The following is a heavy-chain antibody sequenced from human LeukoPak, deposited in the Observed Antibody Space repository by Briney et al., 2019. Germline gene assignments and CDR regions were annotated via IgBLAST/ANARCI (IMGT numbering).Heavy chain of an antibody. CDR3: ARRWDEGFDI. J-gene: IGHJ3*02. D-gene: IGHD1-26*01. CDR1: GYTFSYYY. CDR2: INPSGGAT. V-gene: IGHV1-46*01. Sequence: ASVKVSCKASGYTFSYYYLHWVRQAPGQGLEWMGIINPSGGATNYAQKFQGRVTLTRDTSTGTVYMELSSLISEDTAVYYCARRWDEGFDIWGQGTLVTVSS.